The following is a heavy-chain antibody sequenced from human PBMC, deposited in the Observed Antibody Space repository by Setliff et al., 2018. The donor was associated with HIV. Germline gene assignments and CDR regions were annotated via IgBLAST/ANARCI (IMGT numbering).Heavy chain of an antibody. CDR2: ISGYNGHT. CDR1: GYTFSTYG. Sequence: ASVKVSCKASGYTFSTYGISWVRQAPGQGLEWMGWISGYNGHTNLGQKFQGRFTMTTDTSTNMAYMELRSLKFDDTAVYYCARLGSGWSDSYYYAMDVWGQGTTVTVSS. D-gene: IGHD6-19*01. J-gene: IGHJ6*02. V-gene: IGHV1-18*01. CDR3: ARLGSGWSDSYYYAMDV.